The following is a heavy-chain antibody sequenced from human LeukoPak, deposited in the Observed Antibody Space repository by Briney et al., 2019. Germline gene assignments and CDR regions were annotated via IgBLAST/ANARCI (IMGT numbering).Heavy chain of an antibody. CDR2: INPGGDNT. D-gene: IGHD4-17*01. CDR1: GYTFTNYY. J-gene: IGHJ6*03. Sequence: GASVKVSCKASGYTFTNYYIHWVRQAPGQGLEWMGLINPGGDNTDYAQNFQGRVTMTRDTSTSTVYMGLNSLRAEDTAVYYCARVQVTTLGGYYYYYMDVWGKGTTVTISS. CDR3: ARVQVTTLGGYYYYYMDV. V-gene: IGHV1-46*01.